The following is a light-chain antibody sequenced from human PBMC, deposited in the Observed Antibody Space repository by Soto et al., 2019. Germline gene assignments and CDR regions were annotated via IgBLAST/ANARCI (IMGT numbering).Light chain of an antibody. CDR2: GAS. Sequence: EIVMTQSPATLSVSPGERATLSCRASQSVSSNLAWYQQKPGQAPRLLIYGASTRATGIPARFSRSGSGTDFTLTISSLQSEDFAVYYCQHYNNWPRTFGQGTKVEIK. J-gene: IGKJ1*01. CDR1: QSVSSN. CDR3: QHYNNWPRT. V-gene: IGKV3-15*01.